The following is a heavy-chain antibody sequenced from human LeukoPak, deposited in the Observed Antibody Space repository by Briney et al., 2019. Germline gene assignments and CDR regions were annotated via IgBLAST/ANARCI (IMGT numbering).Heavy chain of an antibody. CDR3: ARDNSLRDTAWWFDP. D-gene: IGHD5-24*01. CDR2: INPSGDNT. Sequence: ASVKVSCKASGYTFTNNFMHWVRQAPGQGLEWIGIINPSGDNTWYAQKFQGRVTMTRDMATSTDYLEVSSLRSEDTAVYYCARDNSLRDTAWWFDPWGQGTLVTVSS. V-gene: IGHV1-46*01. J-gene: IGHJ5*02. CDR1: GYTFTNNF.